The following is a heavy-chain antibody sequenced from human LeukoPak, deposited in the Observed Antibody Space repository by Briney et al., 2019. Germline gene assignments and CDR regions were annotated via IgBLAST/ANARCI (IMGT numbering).Heavy chain of an antibody. D-gene: IGHD2-15*01. Sequence: GRSLRLSCAASGFTFSSYAMHWVRQAPGKGLEWVAVISYDGSNKYYADSVKGRFTISRDNSKNTLYLQMNSLRAEDTAVYYCARGCGGSCYRFDYWGQGTLVTVSS. J-gene: IGHJ4*02. CDR3: ARGCGGSCYRFDY. CDR1: GFTFSSYA. CDR2: ISYDGSNK. V-gene: IGHV3-30*04.